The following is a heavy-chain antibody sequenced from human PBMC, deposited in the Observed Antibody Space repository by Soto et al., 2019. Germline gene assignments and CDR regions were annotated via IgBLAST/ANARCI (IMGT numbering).Heavy chain of an antibody. CDR3: ARDVHDYDSSGFHWEAPFDL. CDR1: GYSISSGDV. J-gene: IGHJ4*02. V-gene: IGHV4-38-2*02. CDR2: IHQSGNT. D-gene: IGHD3-22*01. Sequence: XATLALTFAVSGYSISSGDVWCWIRQTPGRGLEWIGSIHQSGNTYYNPSLKSRVTISVDTSKNQFSLKLSSVTAADTAVYFCARDVHDYDSSGFHWEAPFDLWGQGTQVTVPS.